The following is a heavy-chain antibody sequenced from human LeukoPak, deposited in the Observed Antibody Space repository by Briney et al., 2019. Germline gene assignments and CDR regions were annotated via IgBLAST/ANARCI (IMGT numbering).Heavy chain of an antibody. Sequence: GGSLRLSCAASGFSLSSHWMQWVRQVPGKGLVWVSRLNSDGSIRSYADSVKGRFTISRDNAKNTLYLQMNSLRAEDTAVYYCARAQYNDYWGQGTLVTVSS. CDR2: LNSDGSIR. CDR3: ARAQYNDY. CDR1: GFSLSSHW. V-gene: IGHV3-74*01. J-gene: IGHJ4*02. D-gene: IGHD1-1*01.